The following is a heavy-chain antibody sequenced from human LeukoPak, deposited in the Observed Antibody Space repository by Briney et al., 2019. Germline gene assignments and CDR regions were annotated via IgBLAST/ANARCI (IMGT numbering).Heavy chain of an antibody. V-gene: IGHV3-7*03. CDR3: ARWPHCQDF. J-gene: IGHJ4*02. Sequence: GGSLRLSRAASGFTFSDFYMSWVRQAPGKGLEWVANINKDGSEEKYVDSVKGRFTISRDNAKNSLYLQMSSLRADDTAVYYCARWPHCQDFWGRGTRVTVSS. CDR1: GFTFSDFY. CDR2: INKDGSEE.